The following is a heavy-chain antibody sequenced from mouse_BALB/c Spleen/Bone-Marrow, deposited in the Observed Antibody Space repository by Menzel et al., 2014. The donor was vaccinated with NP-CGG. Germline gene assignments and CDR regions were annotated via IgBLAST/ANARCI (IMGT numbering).Heavy chain of an antibody. CDR1: GYTFXSYW. J-gene: IGHJ3*01. CDR3: ARGDDYDPFAY. D-gene: IGHD2-4*01. CDR2: IAPGSGST. Sequence: DLVKPGASVKLSCKASGYTFXSYWINWIKQGPGQGLEWIGRIAPGSGSTYYNEMFKGKATLTVDTSSSTAYIQLSSLSSEDSAVYFCARGDDYDPFAYWGQGTLVTVSA. V-gene: IGHV1S41*01.